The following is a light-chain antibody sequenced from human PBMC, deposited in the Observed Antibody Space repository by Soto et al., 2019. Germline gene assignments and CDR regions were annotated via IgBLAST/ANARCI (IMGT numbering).Light chain of an antibody. CDR1: SSNIGINT. CDR3: AAWDESLNGWV. Sequence: QSVLTQPPSASGTPGQRVTISWSGSSSNIGINTVNWYQHLPGTAPKLLIYGNNQRPSGVPDRFSGSKSGTSGSLAISGLQSEDEADYYCAAWDESLNGWVFGGGTKLTVL. CDR2: GNN. V-gene: IGLV1-44*01. J-gene: IGLJ3*02.